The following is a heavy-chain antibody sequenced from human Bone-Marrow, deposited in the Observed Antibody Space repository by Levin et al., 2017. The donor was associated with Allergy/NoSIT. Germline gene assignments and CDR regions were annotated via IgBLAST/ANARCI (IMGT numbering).Heavy chain of an antibody. D-gene: IGHD3/OR15-3a*01. CDR1: GGSISTFY. CDR2: IYNNGNT. V-gene: IGHV4-59*01. CDR3: ARGTGPYYYYIDV. J-gene: IGHJ6*03. Sequence: SETLSLTCTVSGGSISTFYWTWIRQPPGKGLEWIGYIYNNGNTKYNPSLKSRVTISVDRSKNQVSLRLSSVTPADTAVYYCARGTGPYYYYIDVWGKGTTVAVSS.